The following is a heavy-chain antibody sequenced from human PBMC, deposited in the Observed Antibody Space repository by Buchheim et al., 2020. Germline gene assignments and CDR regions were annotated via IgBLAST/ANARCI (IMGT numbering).Heavy chain of an antibody. CDR3: ARSTLHLGSGMWDWFDP. V-gene: IGHV3-66*02. CDR1: GFTVSSNY. Sequence: EVQLVESGGGLVQPGGSLRLSCAASGFTVSSNYMSWVRQAPGKGLEWVSVIYSGGSTYYADSVKGRFTISRDNSKNTLYLQMNSLRAEDTAVYYCARSTLHLGSGMWDWFDPWGQGTL. CDR2: IYSGGST. J-gene: IGHJ5*02. D-gene: IGHD3-10*01.